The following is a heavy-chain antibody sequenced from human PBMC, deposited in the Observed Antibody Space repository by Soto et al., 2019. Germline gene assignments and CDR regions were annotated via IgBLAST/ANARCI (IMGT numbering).Heavy chain of an antibody. CDR1: GYSFTGYY. D-gene: IGHD3-22*01. CDR2: INPYSGGT. V-gene: IGHV1-2*02. Sequence: ASVKVSCKASGYSFTGYYIHWVRQAPGLGLEWMGWINPYSGGTNFAQRLQARVTLTTDTSISTAYMELSGLGSDDTAVYFCANESHSYDSRAPDFGGQGTLVTVS. CDR3: ANESHSYDSRAPDF. J-gene: IGHJ4*02.